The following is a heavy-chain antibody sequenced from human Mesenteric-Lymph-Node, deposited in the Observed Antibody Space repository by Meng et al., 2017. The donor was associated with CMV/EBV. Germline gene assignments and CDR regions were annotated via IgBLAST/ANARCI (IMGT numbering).Heavy chain of an antibody. CDR1: GGSVNTAFYY. CDR3: ARSSSSGWYNYGMDV. J-gene: IGHJ6*02. CDR2: IHYSGNT. Sequence: SETLSLTCTVSGGSVNTAFYYWNWVRQPPGKGLEWIGHIHYSGNTNYSPSLKSRVTMSVDTSKNQFSLRLNSVTAADTAVYYCARSSSSGWYNYGMDVWGQGTTVTVSS. V-gene: IGHV4-61*01. D-gene: IGHD6-19*01.